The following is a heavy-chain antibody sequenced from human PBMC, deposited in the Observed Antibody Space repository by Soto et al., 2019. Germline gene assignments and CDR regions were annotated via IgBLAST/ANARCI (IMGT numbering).Heavy chain of an antibody. CDR2: INGDGRST. CDR3: AREGIGMAVYY. J-gene: IGHJ4*02. CDR1: GFTFSTYW. D-gene: IGHD6-19*01. V-gene: IGHV3-74*01. Sequence: GGSLRLSCAASGFTFSTYWMHWVRQGPGEGLVWVSRINGDGRSTSYADSVKGRFTISRDNAKNTVYLQINSLTAEDTAVYYCAREGIGMAVYYWGQGTLVTVSS.